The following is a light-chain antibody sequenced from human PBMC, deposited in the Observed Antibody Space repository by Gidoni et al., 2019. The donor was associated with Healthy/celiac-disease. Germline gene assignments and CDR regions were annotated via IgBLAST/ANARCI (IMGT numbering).Light chain of an antibody. CDR3: QQSYSTHPT. CDR1: QSISIY. CDR2: AAS. J-gene: IGKJ1*01. Sequence: DIQMTQSPSSLSASVGDRVTITCRASQSISIYLNWYQQKPGKAPKLLIYAASSLQSGVPSRFSGSGAGTDFTLTISSLQPEDFATYYCQQSYSTHPTFGQGTKVEIK. V-gene: IGKV1-39*01.